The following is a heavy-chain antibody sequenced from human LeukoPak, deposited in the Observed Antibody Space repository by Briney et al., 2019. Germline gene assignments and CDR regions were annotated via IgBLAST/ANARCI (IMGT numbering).Heavy chain of an antibody. CDR1: GFTFSSSW. D-gene: IGHD1-1*01. Sequence: GGSLRLSCAASGFTFSSSWMSWVRQAPGKGLEWVANIQQDGSDKYYVDSVKGRFTISRDNAKNSLYLQMNSLRAEDTAVYYWSEDRDNVACSRSFFGYWGQGTLVTVSS. J-gene: IGHJ4*02. CDR2: IQQDGSDK. V-gene: IGHV3-7*01. CDR3: SEDRDNVACSRSFFGY.